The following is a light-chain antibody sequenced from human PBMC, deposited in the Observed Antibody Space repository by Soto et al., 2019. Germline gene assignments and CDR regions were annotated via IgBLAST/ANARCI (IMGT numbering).Light chain of an antibody. CDR3: QQYNTYSPYT. V-gene: IGKV1-5*01. J-gene: IGKJ2*01. Sequence: DIQMTQSPSTLSASVGDRVTITCRASQSINNWLAWYQQKPGKAPKVVIYGASNLESGVPSRFSGSGSGTEFTLTISCLQPDDFATYYCQQYNTYSPYTFGQGTKLEI. CDR2: GAS. CDR1: QSINNW.